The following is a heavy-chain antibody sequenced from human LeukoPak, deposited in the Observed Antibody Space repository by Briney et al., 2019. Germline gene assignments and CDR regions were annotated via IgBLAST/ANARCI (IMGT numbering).Heavy chain of an antibody. V-gene: IGHV3-30-3*01. CDR3: ARSGVNYYGSGSYKAFDY. Sequence: GGSLRLSCAASGFTFSSYAMHWVRQAPGKGLEWVAVISYDGSNKYYADSVKGRFTISRDNSKNTLYLQMNSLRAEDTAVYYCARSGVNYYGSGSYKAFDYWGQGTLVTVSS. CDR2: ISYDGSNK. J-gene: IGHJ4*02. D-gene: IGHD3-10*01. CDR1: GFTFSSYA.